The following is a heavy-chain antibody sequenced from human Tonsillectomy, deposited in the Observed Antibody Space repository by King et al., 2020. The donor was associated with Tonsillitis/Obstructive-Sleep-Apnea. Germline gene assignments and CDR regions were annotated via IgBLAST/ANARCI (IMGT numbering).Heavy chain of an antibody. V-gene: IGHV3-66*01. Sequence: VQLVESGGGLVQPGGSLRLSCAASGFTVSSNYMSWVRQAPGKGLEWVSGIYSGGSTYYADSVKGRFTISRDNSKNTLYLQMNSLRAEDTAVYYCAREGAAAGTRYFDYWGQGTLVTVSS. CDR2: IYSGGST. D-gene: IGHD6-13*01. CDR1: GFTVSSNY. J-gene: IGHJ4*02. CDR3: AREGAAAGTRYFDY.